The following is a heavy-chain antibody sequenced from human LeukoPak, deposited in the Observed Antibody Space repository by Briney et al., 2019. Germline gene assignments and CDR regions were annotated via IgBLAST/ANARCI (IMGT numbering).Heavy chain of an antibody. D-gene: IGHD2/OR15-2a*01. J-gene: IGHJ5*02. V-gene: IGHV4-61*02. CDR1: GGSISSGSYY. CDR3: ARALSEYSDDHETSWFDP. CDR2: IYTSGST. Sequence: SETLSLTCTVSGGSISSGSYYWSWIRQPAGKGLEWIGRIYTSGSTNYNPSLKSRVTISVDTSKNQFSLKLSSVTAADTAVYYCARALSEYSDDHETSWFDPWGQGTLVTVSS.